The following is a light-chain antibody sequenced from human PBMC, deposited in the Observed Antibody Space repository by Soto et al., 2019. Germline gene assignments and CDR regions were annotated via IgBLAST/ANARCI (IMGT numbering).Light chain of an antibody. CDR3: NSYTGSATPYV. CDR2: DVT. J-gene: IGLJ1*01. V-gene: IGLV2-14*03. CDR1: SSDVGGSNY. Sequence: QSALTQPASVSGSPGQSITISCTGTSSDVGGSNYVSWYQHHPDKAPKLVIYDVTNRPSGVSNRFSGSKAGNTASLTISGLQAEDEADYYCNSYTGSATPYVFGTGTKLTVL.